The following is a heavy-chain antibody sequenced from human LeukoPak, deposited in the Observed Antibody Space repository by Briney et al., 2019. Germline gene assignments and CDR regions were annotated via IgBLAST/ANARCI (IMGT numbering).Heavy chain of an antibody. V-gene: IGHV4-59*01. CDR2: IYYSGST. J-gene: IGHJ3*02. CDR3: ARDFGGYTGTNWRVFDI. D-gene: IGHD1-26*01. CDR1: GGSTSGYY. Sequence: SETLSLTCTVSGGSTSGYYWSWIRQPPGKGLEWIGYIYYSGSTNYNPSLKSRVTISVDTSKNQFSLKLTSVTAADTAVYYCARDFGGYTGTNWRVFDIWGHGTMVTVSS.